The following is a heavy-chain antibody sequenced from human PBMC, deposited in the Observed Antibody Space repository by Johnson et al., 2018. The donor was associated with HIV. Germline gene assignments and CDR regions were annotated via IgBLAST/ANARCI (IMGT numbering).Heavy chain of an antibody. CDR2: IRYDGSNK. D-gene: IGHD1-20*01. CDR1: GFTFSSYW. CDR3: ARAPYNWNAGLFGAFDM. J-gene: IGHJ3*02. Sequence: QMLLVESGGGLVQPGGSLKLSCAASGFTFSSYWMSWVRQAPGKGLEWVAFIRYDGSNKYYADSVKGRFTISRDNSKNTLYLQMSSLKAEDTAVYYCARAPYNWNAGLFGAFDMWGRGTKVTVSS. V-gene: IGHV3-30*02.